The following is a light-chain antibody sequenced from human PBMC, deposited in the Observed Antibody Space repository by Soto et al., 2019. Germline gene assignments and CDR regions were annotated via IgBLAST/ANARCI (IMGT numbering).Light chain of an antibody. CDR3: QQFYDLPIT. CDR1: QDISDV. V-gene: IGKV1-33*01. J-gene: IGKJ5*01. CDR2: DAS. Sequence: DIQMTQSPSALSASVGDRVTITCQASQDISDVLNWYQQQPGKAPKVLIYDASKLQTGVPSRFSGRGSGKDFTLNISSMKTDDRGTYDCQQFYDLPITVGQGKRREIK.